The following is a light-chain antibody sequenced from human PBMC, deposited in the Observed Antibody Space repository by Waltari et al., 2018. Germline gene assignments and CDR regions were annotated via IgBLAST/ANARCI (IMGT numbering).Light chain of an antibody. CDR3: QQYNNWPYT. J-gene: IGKJ2*01. Sequence: EIVMTQSPATLSVSPGERATLSCRASQSVRSNVAWYQEKPGQAPRLLIYGASTRATGIPARFSGSGSGTEFTLTISSMQSEDFAVYYCQQYNNWPYTFGKGTKLEIK. V-gene: IGKV3-15*01. CDR1: QSVRSN. CDR2: GAS.